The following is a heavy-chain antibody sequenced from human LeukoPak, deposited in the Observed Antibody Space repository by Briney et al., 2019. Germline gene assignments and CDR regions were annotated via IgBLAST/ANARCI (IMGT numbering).Heavy chain of an antibody. D-gene: IGHD6-13*01. CDR1: GGSFSGYY. CDR2: INHSGST. CDR3: ASMYSKRPYYYYGMDV. Sequence: SETLSFTCAVYGGSFSGYYWSCIRQPPGKGLEWIGEINHSGSTNYNPSLKSRVTISVDTSKNQFSLKLSSVTAADTAVYYCASMYSKRPYYYYGMDVWGQGTTVTVSS. V-gene: IGHV4-34*01. J-gene: IGHJ6*02.